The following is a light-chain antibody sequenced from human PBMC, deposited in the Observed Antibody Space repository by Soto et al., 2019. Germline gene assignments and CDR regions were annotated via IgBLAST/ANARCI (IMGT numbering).Light chain of an antibody. CDR3: QQYGSSPWT. J-gene: IGKJ1*01. CDR2: CAS. Sequence: EIVWTQSPGTLYFSPGERATLSCRASQSVSSSYLTWYQQKPGQAPRLLIYCASSRATGIPDRFSGSGSGTDFTLTISRLEPEDFAVYYCQQYGSSPWTFGQGTKGEVK. V-gene: IGKV3-20*01. CDR1: QSVSSSY.